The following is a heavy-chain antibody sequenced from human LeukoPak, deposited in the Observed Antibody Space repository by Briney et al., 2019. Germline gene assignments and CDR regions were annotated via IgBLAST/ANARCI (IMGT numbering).Heavy chain of an antibody. V-gene: IGHV1-2*06. CDR2: INPNSGGT. J-gene: IGHJ6*03. Sequence: GASVKVSCKASGYTFTGYYMHWVRQAPGQGLEWMGRINPNSGGTNYAQKFQGRVTMTRDTSISTAYMELSRLRSDDTAVYYCARGDSSSAIYYYYMDVWGKGTTVTVSS. CDR3: ARGDSSSAIYYYYMDV. D-gene: IGHD6-6*01. CDR1: GYTFTGYY.